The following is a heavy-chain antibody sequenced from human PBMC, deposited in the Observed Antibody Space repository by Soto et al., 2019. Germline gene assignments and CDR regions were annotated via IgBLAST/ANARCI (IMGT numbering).Heavy chain of an antibody. V-gene: IGHV3-23*01. CDR2: ISAGGGST. Sequence: EVQLLESGGNLVQPGGSLRLSCAASRFTFSNYAMSWVRQAPGKGLEWVSAISAGGGSTNYADSVKGRFTISRDNSKNTLYRQMNSLRAEDTAVYYWANLVVPGGIPGGMDAWGQGTTVTVSS. CDR3: ANLVVPGGIPGGMDA. J-gene: IGHJ6*02. CDR1: RFTFSNYA. D-gene: IGHD2-15*01.